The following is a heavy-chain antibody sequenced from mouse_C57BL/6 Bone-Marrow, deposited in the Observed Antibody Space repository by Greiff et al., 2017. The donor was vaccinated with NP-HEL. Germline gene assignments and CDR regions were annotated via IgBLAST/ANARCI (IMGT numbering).Heavy chain of an antibody. CDR3: ANYYSNYEGYFDY. CDR1: GYAFSSYW. D-gene: IGHD2-5*01. V-gene: IGHV1-80*01. CDR2: IYPGDGDT. J-gene: IGHJ2*01. Sequence: QVQLKESGAELVKPGASVKISCKASGYAFSSYWMNWVKQRPGKGLEWIGQIYPGDGDTNYNGKFKGKATLTADKSSSTAYMQLSSLTSEDSAVYFCANYYSNYEGYFDYWGQGTTLTVSS.